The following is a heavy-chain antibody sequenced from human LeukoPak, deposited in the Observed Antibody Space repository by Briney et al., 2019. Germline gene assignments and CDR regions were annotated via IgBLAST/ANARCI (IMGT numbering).Heavy chain of an antibody. CDR3: ARVGFIAAEV. Sequence: SVKVSCKASGGTFSSYAISWVRQAPGQGVEWMGRIIPILGIANYAQKFQGRVTIHADQATSTDYMELSSLRSEDPAVYYCARVGFIAAEVWGQGTTVTVSS. D-gene: IGHD3-16*02. CDR2: IIPILGIA. CDR1: GGTFSSYA. V-gene: IGHV1-69*04. J-gene: IGHJ6*02.